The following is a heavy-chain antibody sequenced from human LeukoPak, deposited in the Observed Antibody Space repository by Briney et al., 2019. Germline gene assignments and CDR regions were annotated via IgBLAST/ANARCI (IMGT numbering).Heavy chain of an antibody. CDR3: ARGWLLDIRIDY. CDR1: GCTFTDYY. Sequence: GASVKVSCKTSGCTFTDYYMHWVRQAPGQGLEWMGWINPNSGGTKYAQKFQGRVTMTRDMSISTAYMEMSRLRSDDTAVYYCARGWLLDIRIDYWGQGTLVTVSS. CDR2: INPNSGGT. D-gene: IGHD5-12*01. V-gene: IGHV1-2*02. J-gene: IGHJ4*02.